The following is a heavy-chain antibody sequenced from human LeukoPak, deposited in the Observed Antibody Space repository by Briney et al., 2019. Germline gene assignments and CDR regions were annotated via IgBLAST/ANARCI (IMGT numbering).Heavy chain of an antibody. CDR2: IYPGDSDT. Sequence: GESLKISCKGSGYSFTSYWIGWVRQMPGKGLEWMGIIYPGDSDTRYSPCFQGQVTISADKSLSTAYLQGSSLKASDTAMYYCARQDGRALYYFDYWGQGALVTVSS. J-gene: IGHJ4*02. CDR3: ARQDGRALYYFDY. V-gene: IGHV5-51*01. CDR1: GYSFTSYW. D-gene: IGHD5-24*01.